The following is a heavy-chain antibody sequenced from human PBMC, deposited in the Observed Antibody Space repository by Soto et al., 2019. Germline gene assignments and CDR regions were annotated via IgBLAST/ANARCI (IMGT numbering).Heavy chain of an antibody. D-gene: IGHD3-3*01. J-gene: IGHJ4*02. CDR1: GFTFSSYA. CDR2: ISGSGGST. CDR3: AKDGVATIFGVVIIVTYFDY. V-gene: IGHV3-23*01. Sequence: GGSLRLSCAASGFTFSSYAMSWVRQAPGKGLEWVSAISGSGGSTYYADSVKGRFTISRDNSKNTLYLQMNSLRAEDTAVYYCAKDGVATIFGVVIIVTYFDYWDQGTLVTVSS.